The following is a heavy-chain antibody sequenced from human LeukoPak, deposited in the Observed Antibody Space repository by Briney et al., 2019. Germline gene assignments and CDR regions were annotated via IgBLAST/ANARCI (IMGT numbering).Heavy chain of an antibody. CDR1: GFTFDDYA. CDR3: AKDQQLQPFHY. J-gene: IGHJ4*02. V-gene: IGHV3-9*01. Sequence: GGSLRLSCAASGFTFDDYAMHWVRQAPGKGLEWVSGISWNSGRIGYADSVKGRFTISRDNSKNTLFLQMNSLRAEDTSVYYCAKDQQLQPFHYWGQGTLVTVSS. CDR2: ISWNSGRI. D-gene: IGHD2-2*01.